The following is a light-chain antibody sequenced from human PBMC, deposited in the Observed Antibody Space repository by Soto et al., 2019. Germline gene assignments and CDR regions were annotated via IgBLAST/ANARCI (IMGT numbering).Light chain of an antibody. J-gene: IGKJ1*01. Sequence: DIQMTQSPSSLSASVGDGVTITCRASQSISNYVNWYQQKPGKAPKLLIYGATSLQSGVPSRFSGSGSGTEFSLTISSLQTEEFATYYCQQSYSPWTFGQGTEVEI. CDR1: QSISNY. CDR3: QQSYSPWT. CDR2: GAT. V-gene: IGKV1-39*01.